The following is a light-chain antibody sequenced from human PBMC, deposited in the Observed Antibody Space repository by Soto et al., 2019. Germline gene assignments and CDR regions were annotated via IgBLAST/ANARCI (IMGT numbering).Light chain of an antibody. J-gene: IGLJ1*01. CDR2: EVS. CDR1: SSDVGGYNY. CDR3: RSYAGSNNLGV. V-gene: IGLV2-8*01. Sequence: QSVLTQPSSASGSPGQSVTISCTGTSSDVGGYNYVSWYQQHPGKAPKLMIYEVSKRPSGVPDRFSGSKSGNTASLTVSGLQAEDEADYYCRSYAGSNNLGVFGTGTKVTVL.